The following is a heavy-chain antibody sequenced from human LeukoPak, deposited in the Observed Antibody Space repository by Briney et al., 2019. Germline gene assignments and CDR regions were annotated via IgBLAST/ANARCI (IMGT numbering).Heavy chain of an antibody. V-gene: IGHV3-7*04. CDR3: VGGIFQGTFDY. D-gene: IGHD3-3*01. CDR2: IKQDGSEK. CDR1: GFTFSSYW. J-gene: IGHJ4*02. Sequence: GGSLRLSCVASGFTFSSYWMSWVRQAPGKGLEWVANIKQDGSEKYYVDSVKGRSTISRDNAKNSLYLQMNSLRAEDTAVYYCVGGIFQGTFDYWGQGTLVTVSS.